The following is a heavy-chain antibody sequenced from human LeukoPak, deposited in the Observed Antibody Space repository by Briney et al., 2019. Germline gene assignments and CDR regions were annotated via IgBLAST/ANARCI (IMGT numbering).Heavy chain of an antibody. D-gene: IGHD4-11*01. CDR1: GGSTSSGGYY. CDR3: ARGPTRYYFDC. CDR2: IYYSGST. Sequence: PSQTPSLTCTVSGGSTSSGGYYWSWSRAHPGKGLGWIGYIYYSGSTYYNPSLKSRVTISVDTSKNQFSLGMSSVTAADTAVYYCARGPTRYYFDCWGQGTLVTVSS. V-gene: IGHV4-31*03. J-gene: IGHJ4*02.